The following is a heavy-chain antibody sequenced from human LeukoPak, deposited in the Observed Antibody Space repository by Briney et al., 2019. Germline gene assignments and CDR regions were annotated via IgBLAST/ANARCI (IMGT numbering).Heavy chain of an antibody. J-gene: IGHJ4*02. CDR3: ARDSYCGGGGWRPSDH. V-gene: IGHV3-30-3*01. Sequence: QAGGSLRLSCAASGFTFSSYAMHWVRQAPGKGLEWVAVISYDGSIKYYADSVKGRFTISTDKSKNTLYLQMNRLRLEDTATYYCARDSYCGGGGWRPSDHWGQGTLVTVSS. CDR2: ISYDGSIK. CDR1: GFTFSSYA. D-gene: IGHD2-21*01.